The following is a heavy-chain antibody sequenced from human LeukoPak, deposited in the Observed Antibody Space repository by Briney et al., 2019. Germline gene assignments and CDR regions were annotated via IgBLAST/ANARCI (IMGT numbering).Heavy chain of an antibody. Sequence: GGSLRLSCAASGFTFSSYSMNWVRQAPGKGLEWVSSISSSSSYIYYADSVKGRFTISRDDAKNSLYLQMNSLRAEDTAVYYCARDLVVATTGEDYWGQGTLVTVSS. CDR2: ISSSSSYI. D-gene: IGHD5-12*01. V-gene: IGHV3-21*01. J-gene: IGHJ4*02. CDR3: ARDLVVATTGEDY. CDR1: GFTFSSYS.